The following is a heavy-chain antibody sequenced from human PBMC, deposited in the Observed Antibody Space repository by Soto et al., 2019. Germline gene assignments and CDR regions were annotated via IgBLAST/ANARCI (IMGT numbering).Heavy chain of an antibody. D-gene: IGHD2-2*01. CDR2: IIHIFGTA. J-gene: IGHJ4*02. Sequence: QVQLVQSGAEVKKPGSSVKVSCKSSVGTFSSYAISWVRQAPGQGLEWMGGIIHIFGTANYAQKFQGRVMITADESTSTAYMELSSLRSEDTAVYYCARVLDWSSTGCSLPYWGQGTLVTVSS. CDR3: ARVLDWSSTGCSLPY. V-gene: IGHV1-69*01. CDR1: VGTFSSYA.